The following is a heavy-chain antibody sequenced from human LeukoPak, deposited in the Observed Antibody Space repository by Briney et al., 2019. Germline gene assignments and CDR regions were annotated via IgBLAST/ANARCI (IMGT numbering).Heavy chain of an antibody. V-gene: IGHV5-51*01. D-gene: IGHD3-10*01. CDR1: GYSFTSYW. CDR2: IYPGDSDT. J-gene: IGHJ4*02. CDR3: ARPRGPYYYGSGSYYNY. Sequence: GESLKISCKGSGYSFTSYWIGWVRQMPGKGLEWMGIIYPGDSDTRYSPPFQGQVTISADKSISTAYLQWSSLKASDTAMYYCARPRGPYYYGSGSYYNYWGQGTLVTVSS.